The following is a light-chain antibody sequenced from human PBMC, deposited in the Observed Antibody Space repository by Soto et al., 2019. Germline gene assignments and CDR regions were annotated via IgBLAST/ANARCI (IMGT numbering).Light chain of an antibody. CDR3: CSYAGRTSVL. V-gene: IGLV1-36*01. CDR2: YDD. J-gene: IGLJ2*01. Sequence: QLVLTQPPSVSEAPRQRVTISCSGSSSNIGNNAVNWYQQLPGKAPKLLIYYDDLLPSGVSDRFSGSKSGTSASLAISGLQSEDEADYYCCSYAGRTSVLFGGGTKLTVL. CDR1: SSNIGNNA.